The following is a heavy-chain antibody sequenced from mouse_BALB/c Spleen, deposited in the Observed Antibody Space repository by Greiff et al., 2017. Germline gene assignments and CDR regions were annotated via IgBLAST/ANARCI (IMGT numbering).Heavy chain of an antibody. CDR1: GFTFTDYY. CDR3: ARDGLERGDYFDY. J-gene: IGHJ2*01. Sequence: DVQLVESGGGLVQPGGSLRLSCATSGFTFTDYYMSWVRQPPGKALEWLGFIRNKANGYTTEYSASVKGRFTISRDNSQSILYLQMNTLRAEDSATYYYARDGLERGDYFDYWGQGTTLTVSS. V-gene: IGHV7-3*02. D-gene: IGHD4-1*01. CDR2: IRNKANGYTT.